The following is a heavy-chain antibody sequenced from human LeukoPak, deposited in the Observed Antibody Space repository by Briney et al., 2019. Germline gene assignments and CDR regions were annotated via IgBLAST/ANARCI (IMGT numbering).Heavy chain of an antibody. Sequence: SETLSLTCTVSGGSISTTSYYWGWIRQPPGKGLEWIGSIYYGGSTTYIPSLKSRATISQDTSKNQFSLKLTSVTAADTAVYYCARDSRSFDYWGQGTLVTVSS. CDR3: ARDSRSFDY. V-gene: IGHV4-39*07. J-gene: IGHJ4*02. CDR1: GGSISTTSYY. D-gene: IGHD6-25*01. CDR2: IYYGGST.